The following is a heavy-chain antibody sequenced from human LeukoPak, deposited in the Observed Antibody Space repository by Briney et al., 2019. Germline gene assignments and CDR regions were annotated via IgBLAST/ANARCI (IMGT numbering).Heavy chain of an antibody. V-gene: IGHV4-34*01. CDR2: INHSGST. CDR1: GGSFSGYY. Sequence: SETLSLTCAVYGGSFSGYYWSWLRQPPGKGLEWIGEINHSGSTNYNPSLRSRVTISVDTSKNQFSLKLSSVTAADTAVYYCARDWDIVVVPAANKPLDYWGQGTLVTVSS. CDR3: ARDWDIVVVPAANKPLDY. D-gene: IGHD2-2*01. J-gene: IGHJ4*02.